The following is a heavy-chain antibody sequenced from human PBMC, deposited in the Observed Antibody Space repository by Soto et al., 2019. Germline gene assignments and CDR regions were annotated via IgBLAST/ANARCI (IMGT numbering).Heavy chain of an antibody. CDR1: GGSISSGDYY. CDR3: ARETAGTAMVN. CDR2: IYYSGST. V-gene: IGHV4-30-4*01. J-gene: IGHJ4*02. Sequence: QVQLQESGPGLVKPSQTLSLTCTVSGGSISSGDYYWSWIRQPPGKGLEWIGYIYYSGSTYYNPSLKSRVTITVDTSKDQFSLKLSAVTAEDTAVYYCARETAGTAMVNWGQGTLVTVSS. D-gene: IGHD5-18*01.